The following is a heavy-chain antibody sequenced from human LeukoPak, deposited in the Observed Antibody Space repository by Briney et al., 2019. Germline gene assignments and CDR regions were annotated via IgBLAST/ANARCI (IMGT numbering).Heavy chain of an antibody. CDR1: GFTFTTYW. V-gene: IGHV3-7*01. CDR3: ARNLRLNYYYYGMDV. D-gene: IGHD3-16*01. J-gene: IGHJ6*02. Sequence: GGSLILSCAASGFTFTTYWMTWVRQAPGKGLEWVANIKQDGSEKYYVDSVKGRFTISRDNAKNSLYLQMNSLRAEDTAVYYCARNLRLNYYYYGMDVWGQGTTVTVSS. CDR2: IKQDGSEK.